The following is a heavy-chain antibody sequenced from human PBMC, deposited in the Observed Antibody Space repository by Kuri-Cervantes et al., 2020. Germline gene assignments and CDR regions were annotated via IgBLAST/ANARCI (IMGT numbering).Heavy chain of an antibody. J-gene: IGHJ4*02. V-gene: IGHV1-69*13. Sequence: SVKVSCKASGYTFTSYDINWVRQATGQGLEWMGGIIPIFGTANYAQKFQGRVTITADESTSTAYMELSSLRSEDTAVYYCASTSQSRDYWGQGTLVTVSS. CDR3: ASTSQSRDY. D-gene: IGHD2-2*01. CDR2: IIPIFGTA. CDR1: GYTFTSYD.